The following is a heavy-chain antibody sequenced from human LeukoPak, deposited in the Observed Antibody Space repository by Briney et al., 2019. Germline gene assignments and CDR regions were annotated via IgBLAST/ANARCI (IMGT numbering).Heavy chain of an antibody. D-gene: IGHD2-2*01. J-gene: IGHJ4*02. Sequence: QPGGSLRLSCAASGFSFSSFSMNWVRQAPGKGLEWISYISMTSGTIYYADSVKGRFTISRDNAKNSLYLQMNSLRDEDTAVYYCARDPSNTSGYYVYFDYWGQGALVTVSS. CDR3: ARDPSNTSGYYVYFDY. V-gene: IGHV3-48*02. CDR2: ISMTSGTI. CDR1: GFSFSSFS.